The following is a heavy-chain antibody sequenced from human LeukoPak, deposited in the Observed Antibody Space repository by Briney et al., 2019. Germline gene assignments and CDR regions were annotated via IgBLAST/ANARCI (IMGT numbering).Heavy chain of an antibody. V-gene: IGHV1-8*01. CDR1: GYTFTSYD. CDR2: MNPNSGNT. CDR3: ARGWRKRNKNYYYYYMDD. J-gene: IGHJ6*03. D-gene: IGHD1-1*01. Sequence: ASVKVSCKASGYTFTSYDINWVRQATGQGLEWMGWMNPNSGNTGYAQKFQGRVTMTRNTSISTAYMELSSLRSEDTAVYYCARGWRKRNKNYYYYYMDDWGKGTTVTVSS.